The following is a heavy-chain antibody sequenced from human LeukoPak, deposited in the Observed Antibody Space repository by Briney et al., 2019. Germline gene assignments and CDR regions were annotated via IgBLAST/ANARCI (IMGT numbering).Heavy chain of an antibody. CDR3: ARGYSSGWY. V-gene: IGHV4-31*11. CDR2: IYYSGST. J-gene: IGHJ4*02. CDR1: GGSFSGYY. Sequence: SETLSLTCAVYGGSFSGYYWSWIRQHPGKGLEWIGYIYYSGSTYYNPSLKSRVTISVDTSKNQFSLKLSSVTAADTAVYYCARGYSSGWYWGQGTLVTVSS. D-gene: IGHD6-19*01.